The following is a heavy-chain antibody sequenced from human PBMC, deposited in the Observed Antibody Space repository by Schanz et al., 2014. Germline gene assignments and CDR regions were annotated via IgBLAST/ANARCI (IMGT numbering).Heavy chain of an antibody. CDR2: IYYSGNT. V-gene: IGHV4-59*04. Sequence: WTWIRQPPGKGLEFIGYIYYSGNTYYNPSLKSRVTMSLDTSKNQFSLKLNSVTAVDTAVYYCAGMAAVTYFDFWGQGALVTVSS. D-gene: IGHD6-25*01. CDR3: AGMAAVTYFDF. J-gene: IGHJ4*02.